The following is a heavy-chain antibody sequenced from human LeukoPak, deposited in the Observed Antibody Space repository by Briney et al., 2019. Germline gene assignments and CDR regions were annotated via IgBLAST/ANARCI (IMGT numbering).Heavy chain of an antibody. J-gene: IGHJ4*02. CDR2: IIPIFGTA. CDR1: GGTFSSYA. Sequence: SVKVSCKASGGTFSSYAISWVRQAPGQGLEWMGGIIPIFGTANYAQKFQGRVTVTADESTSTAYMELSSLRSEDTAVYYCASGGDYYDSSGYYVPVYWGQGTLVTVSS. V-gene: IGHV1-69*13. D-gene: IGHD3-22*01. CDR3: ASGGDYYDSSGYYVPVY.